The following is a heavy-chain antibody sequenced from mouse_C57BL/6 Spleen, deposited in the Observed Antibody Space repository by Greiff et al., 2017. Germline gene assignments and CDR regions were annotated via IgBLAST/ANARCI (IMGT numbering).Heavy chain of an antibody. CDR3: ARSPGGFAY. J-gene: IGHJ3*01. V-gene: IGHV1-69*01. CDR2: IDPSDSYT. CDR1: GYTFTSYW. Sequence: QVQLQQPGAELVMPGASVKLSCKASGYTFTSYWMHWVKQRPGQGLEWIGEIDPSDSYTNYNQKFKGKSTLTVDKSSSTAYMQLSSLTSEDSAVYYCARSPGGFAYWGQGTLVTVSA.